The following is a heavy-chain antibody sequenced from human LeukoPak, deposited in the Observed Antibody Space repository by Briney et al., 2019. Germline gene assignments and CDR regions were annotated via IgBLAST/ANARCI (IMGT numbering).Heavy chain of an antibody. CDR1: GFAFSSYS. CDR3: AKTMGAIDHDY. Sequence: GGSLRPSCAASGFAFSSYSMTWFRQAPGKGLEWVSTVTRSGGSAYYADSVKGRFTNSRDNSRNTMYLQMNSLRAEDTAVYYCAKTMGAIDHDYWGQGTLVTVSS. V-gene: IGHV3-23*01. J-gene: IGHJ4*02. CDR2: VTRSGGSA. D-gene: IGHD1-26*01.